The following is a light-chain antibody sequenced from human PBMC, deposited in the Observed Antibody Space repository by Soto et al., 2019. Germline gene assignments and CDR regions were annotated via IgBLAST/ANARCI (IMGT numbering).Light chain of an antibody. J-gene: IGKJ1*01. CDR1: QSVDGN. V-gene: IGKV3-15*01. Sequence: EILMTQSPATLSVPPGERATLSCRASQSVDGNLAWYQQKPGQAPRLLIYGASTRATGISARFSGSGSGTEFTLTISSLQSEDFGVYYCQQYNNWWTFGQGTKVDIK. CDR3: QQYNNWWT. CDR2: GAS.